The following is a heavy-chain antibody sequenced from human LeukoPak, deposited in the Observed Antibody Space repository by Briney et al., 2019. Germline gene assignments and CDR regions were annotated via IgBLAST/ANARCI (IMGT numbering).Heavy chain of an antibody. D-gene: IGHD6-13*01. J-gene: IGHJ4*02. CDR1: GGSTSTYY. V-gene: IGHV4-59*08. Sequence: SETLSLTCTVSGGSTSTYYWSWIRQPPGKGLEWIGYIYYSGSTNYNPSLKSRVTISVDTSKNQFSLQLTSVTAADTAMYYCARRGSSWFFFDFWGQGTLVTVSS. CDR2: IYYSGST. CDR3: ARRGSSWFFFDF.